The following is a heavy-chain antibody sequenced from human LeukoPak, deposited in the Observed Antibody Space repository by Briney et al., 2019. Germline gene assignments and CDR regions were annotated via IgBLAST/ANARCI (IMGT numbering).Heavy chain of an antibody. Sequence: GSSVKVSCKASGGTFSSYAISWGRQAPGQGLEWMGRIIPIFGTANYAQKFQGRVTITADKSTSTAYMELSSLRSEDTAVYYCARYSSGYSYWYFDLWGRGILVTVSS. J-gene: IGHJ2*01. V-gene: IGHV1-69*06. CDR1: GGTFSSYA. CDR3: ARYSSGYSYWYFDL. CDR2: IIPIFGTA. D-gene: IGHD6-19*01.